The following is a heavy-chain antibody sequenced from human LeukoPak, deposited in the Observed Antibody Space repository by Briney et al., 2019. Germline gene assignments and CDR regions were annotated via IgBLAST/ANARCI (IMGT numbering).Heavy chain of an antibody. D-gene: IGHD4-23*01. V-gene: IGHV3-7*03. CDR3: ARDAGYGGNSDY. CDR2: IKEDGSEK. CDR1: GFTFDIFW. J-gene: IGHJ4*02. Sequence: GGSLRLSCEAYGFTFDIFWMTWVRQAPGKGLESVAYIKEDGSEKYYVDSVKGRFTISRDNAKNSLYLQMNSLRAEDTGVYYCARDAGYGGNSDYWGQGTLVTVSS.